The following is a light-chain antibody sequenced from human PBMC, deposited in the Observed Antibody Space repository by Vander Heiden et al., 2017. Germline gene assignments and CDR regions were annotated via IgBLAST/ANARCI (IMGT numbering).Light chain of an antibody. CDR2: DAS. J-gene: IGKJ2*01. Sequence: EIVLTQSPATLSLSPGERATLSCRASQSVSSYLAWYQQKPGQAPRLLIYDASNRATGIKARCSGSGYGTDFTLTISSREPEDFAVYYCQQLSNWPPSYTFGQGTKLESK. CDR1: QSVSSY. V-gene: IGKV3-11*01. CDR3: QQLSNWPPSYT.